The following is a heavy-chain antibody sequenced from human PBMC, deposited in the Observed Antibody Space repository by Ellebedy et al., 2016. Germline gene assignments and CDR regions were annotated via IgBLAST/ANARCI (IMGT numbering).Heavy chain of an antibody. Sequence: ASVKVSCKASGYTFTTYGISWVRQAPGQGLEWMGWISGYNGNTNYAQELQGRVTMTTDTSTSTAYMELRSLRSDDTAVYFCARWGFSSGCLDYWGQGTLVTVSS. D-gene: IGHD6-19*01. CDR2: ISGYNGNT. J-gene: IGHJ4*02. CDR3: ARWGFSSGCLDY. CDR1: GYTFTTYG. V-gene: IGHV1-18*01.